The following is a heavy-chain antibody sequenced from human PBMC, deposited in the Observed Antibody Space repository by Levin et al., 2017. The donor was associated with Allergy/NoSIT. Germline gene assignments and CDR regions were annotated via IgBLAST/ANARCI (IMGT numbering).Heavy chain of an antibody. D-gene: IGHD1-7*01. Sequence: GESLKISCKASGYTFTGYYMHWVRQAPGQGLEWMGWINPNSGGTNYAQKFQGWVTMTRDTSISTAYMELSRLRSDDTAVYYCARGLITGTTRRVQNWFDPWGQGTLVTVSS. V-gene: IGHV1-2*04. J-gene: IGHJ5*02. CDR2: INPNSGGT. CDR3: ARGLITGTTRRVQNWFDP. CDR1: GYTFTGYY.